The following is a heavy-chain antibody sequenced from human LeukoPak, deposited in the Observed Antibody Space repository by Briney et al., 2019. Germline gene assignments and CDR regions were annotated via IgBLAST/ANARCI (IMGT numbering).Heavy chain of an antibody. V-gene: IGHV1-46*01. J-gene: IGHJ4*02. Sequence: ASVKVSCKASGYTFTGYYMHWVRQAPGQGLEWMGIINPSGGSTSYAQKFQGRVTMTRDTSTSTVYMELSSLRSEDTAVYYCAREVPPHTAAEAPFFDYWGQGTLVTVSS. CDR2: INPSGGST. CDR1: GYTFTGYY. CDR3: AREVPPHTAAEAPFFDY. D-gene: IGHD6-13*01.